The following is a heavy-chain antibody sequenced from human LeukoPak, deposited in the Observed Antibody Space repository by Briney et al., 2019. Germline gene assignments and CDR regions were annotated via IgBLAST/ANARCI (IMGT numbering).Heavy chain of an antibody. Sequence: GGSLRLSCAASGFTFSSFAMNWVRQAPGKGLECISYTDNSGSTIYYAASVGGRFAMTRDNAENSLYLQMDSLRAEDTAIYYCARNDDMDVWGQGTTVPVSS. J-gene: IGHJ6*02. V-gene: IGHV3-48*03. CDR2: TDNSGSTI. CDR3: ARNDDMDV. CDR1: GFTFSSFA.